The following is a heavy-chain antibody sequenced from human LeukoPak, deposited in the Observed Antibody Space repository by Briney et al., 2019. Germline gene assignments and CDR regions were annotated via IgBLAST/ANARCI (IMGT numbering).Heavy chain of an antibody. CDR3: AKDEALQYYYGSETSGIDY. CDR1: GFTFSSYA. Sequence: GGSLRLSCAASGFTFSSYAMHWVRQAPGKGLEGVTVISYDGSNKYYADSVKGRFTISRDNSKNTLYLQTNSLRPEDTAVYYCAKDEALQYYYGSETSGIDYWGQGTLVTVSS. D-gene: IGHD3-10*01. V-gene: IGHV3-30*18. J-gene: IGHJ4*02. CDR2: ISYDGSNK.